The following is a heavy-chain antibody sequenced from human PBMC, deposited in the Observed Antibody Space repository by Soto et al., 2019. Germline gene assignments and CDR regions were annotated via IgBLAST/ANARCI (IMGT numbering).Heavy chain of an antibody. CDR3: ASLVVDSSGWYYYYGMDV. J-gene: IGHJ6*02. D-gene: IGHD6-19*01. V-gene: IGHV4-4*02. CDR1: GGSISSSNW. CDR2: IYHSGST. Sequence: SETLSLTCAVSGGSISSSNWWSWVRQPPGKGLEWIGEIYHSGSTNYNPSLKSRVTISVDKSKNQFSLKLSSVTAADTAVYYCASLVVDSSGWYYYYGMDVWGQGTTVTVSS.